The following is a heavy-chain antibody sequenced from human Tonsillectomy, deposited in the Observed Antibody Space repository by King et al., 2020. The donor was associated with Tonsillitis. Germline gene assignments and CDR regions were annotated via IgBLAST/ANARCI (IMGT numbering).Heavy chain of an antibody. CDR3: ARDRGDRIALPVFDY. V-gene: IGHV3-23*04. J-gene: IGHJ4*02. CDR1: GFTFTAHA. D-gene: IGHD2-21*01. Sequence: VQLVESGGDLVQPGGSLGLSCAASGFTFTAHAMNWVRQAPGKGLEWVSIIHGSAGPTYYADTVKGRFTISRDDTKNTVFLQMNKLGAEDTAIYYCARDRGDRIALPVFDYWGRGTRVTVSS. CDR2: IHGSAGPT.